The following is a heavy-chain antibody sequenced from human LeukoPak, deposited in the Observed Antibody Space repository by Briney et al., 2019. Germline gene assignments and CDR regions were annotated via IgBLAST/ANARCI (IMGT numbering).Heavy chain of an antibody. CDR3: VRGCGRSSCPYYFDY. J-gene: IGHJ4*02. CDR2: IKQDGNEK. D-gene: IGHD2-2*01. V-gene: IGHV3-7*03. CDR1: GFPFSTYW. Sequence: QPGGPLALSCAASGFPFSTYWMSWVRPAPGKGLEWVATIKQDGNEKHYVDSVKGRFAISRDNAKNSLYLQVDRLRAEDTALYFCVRGCGRSSCPYYFDYWGQGTLVTVSS.